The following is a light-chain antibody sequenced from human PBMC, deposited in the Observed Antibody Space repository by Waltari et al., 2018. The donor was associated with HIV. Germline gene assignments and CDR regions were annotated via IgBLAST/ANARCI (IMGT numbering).Light chain of an antibody. CDR3: QQYNSYSWT. J-gene: IGKJ1*01. V-gene: IGKV1-5*03. Sequence: DIQMTQSPSTLSASVGDRVTHTCRASQSISSWLAWYQQEPGKAPKLLIYKASTLQSGVPSRFSGSGSGTEFTLTISSLQPNDFATYYCQQYNSYSWTFGQGTKVDIK. CDR1: QSISSW. CDR2: KAS.